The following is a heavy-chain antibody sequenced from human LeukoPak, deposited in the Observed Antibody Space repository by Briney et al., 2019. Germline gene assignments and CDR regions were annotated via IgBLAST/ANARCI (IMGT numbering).Heavy chain of an antibody. V-gene: IGHV4-39*01. CDR2: IYYSGST. CDR1: GGSISSSSYY. Sequence: PSETLSLTCTVSGGSISSSSYYWGWIRQPPGKGLEWIGSIYYSGSTYYNPSLKSRVTISVDTSKNQFSLRLSSVTAADTAVYYCARRMGPYYMDVWGKGTTVTVS. CDR3: ARRMGPYYMDV. J-gene: IGHJ6*03. D-gene: IGHD1-26*01.